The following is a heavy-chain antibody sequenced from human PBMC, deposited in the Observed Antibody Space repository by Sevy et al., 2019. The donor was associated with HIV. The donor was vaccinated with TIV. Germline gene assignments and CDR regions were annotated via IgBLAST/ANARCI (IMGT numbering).Heavy chain of an antibody. Sequence: SETLSLTCTVSGGSISSSSYYWGWIRQPPGKGLEWIGSIYSTGSTSYNPSLRSRVTVSADTSKNQLSLKLDSVSAAYTAVYYCAARRASGWYEGTGGDFDFGGRVTLVTVSS. CDR3: AARRASGWYEGTGGDFDF. V-gene: IGHV4-39*01. CDR2: IYSTGST. CDR1: GGSISSSSYY. D-gene: IGHD6-19*01. J-gene: IGHJ2*01.